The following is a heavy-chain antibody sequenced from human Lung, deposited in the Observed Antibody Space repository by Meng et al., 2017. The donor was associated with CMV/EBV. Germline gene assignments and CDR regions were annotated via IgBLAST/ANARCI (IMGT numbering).Heavy chain of an antibody. J-gene: IGHJ6*02. D-gene: IGHD5-12*01. CDR3: ARDLRGYSGYDYPYYYYGMDV. Sequence: GGSXRLXXAASGFTFSSYSMNWVRQAPGKGLERVSSISSSSSYIYYADTVKGRFTISRDNAKNSLYLQMNSLRAEDTAVYYCARDLRGYSGYDYPYYYYGMDVWXQGTXVTVAS. CDR2: ISSSSSYI. CDR1: GFTFSSYS. V-gene: IGHV3-21*01.